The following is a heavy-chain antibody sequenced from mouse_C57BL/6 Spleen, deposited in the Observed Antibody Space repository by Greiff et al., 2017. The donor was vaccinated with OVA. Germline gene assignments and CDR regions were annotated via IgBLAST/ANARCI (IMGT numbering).Heavy chain of an antibody. CDR3: ARWGLDYVDY. V-gene: IGHV1-54*01. D-gene: IGHD2-13*01. Sequence: QVQLQQSGAELVRPGTSVKVSCKASGYAFTNSLIEWVKQRPGQGLAWIGVINPGSGGTNYNEKFKGKATLTADKSSSTAYMPLSSLTSEDSAVYFCARWGLDYVDYWGQGTTLTVSS. J-gene: IGHJ2*01. CDR2: INPGSGGT. CDR1: GYAFTNSL.